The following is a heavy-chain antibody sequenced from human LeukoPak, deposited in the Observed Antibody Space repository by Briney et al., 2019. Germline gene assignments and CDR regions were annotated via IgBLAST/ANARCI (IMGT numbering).Heavy chain of an antibody. CDR1: GYTFTGYY. CDR3: ARLTMIVVVINSDAFDI. D-gene: IGHD3-22*01. Sequence: ASVKVSCKASGYTFTGYYMHWVRQAPGQGLEWMGWINPNSGGTNYAQKFQGRVTMTRDTSISTAYTELSRLRSDDTAVYYCARLTMIVVVINSDAFDIWGQGTMVTVSS. CDR2: INPNSGGT. V-gene: IGHV1-2*02. J-gene: IGHJ3*02.